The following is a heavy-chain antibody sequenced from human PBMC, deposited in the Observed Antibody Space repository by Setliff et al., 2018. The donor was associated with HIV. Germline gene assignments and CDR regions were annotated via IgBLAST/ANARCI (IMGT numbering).Heavy chain of an antibody. V-gene: IGHV4-34*01. D-gene: IGHD1-7*01. CDR1: GGSVSGYY. J-gene: IGHJ6*03. CDR2: INHSGST. Sequence: PSETLSLTCAVYGGSVSGYYWSWIRQPPGKGLEWIGEINHSGSTNYNPSLKSRVTISVDTSKNQFSLKLSSVTAADTAVYYCARARSNWNYGKNYMDVWGKGTTVTVSS. CDR3: ARARSNWNYGKNYMDV.